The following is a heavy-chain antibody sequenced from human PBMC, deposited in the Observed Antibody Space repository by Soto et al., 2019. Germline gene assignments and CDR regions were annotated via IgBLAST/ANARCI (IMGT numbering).Heavy chain of an antibody. J-gene: IGHJ4*02. V-gene: IGHV4-61*03. CDR3: SGGTDGKKVAY. CDR2: FFYTGST. D-gene: IGHD5-12*01. Sequence: QVQLQESGPGLVKSSETLSLTCTVSGGSVSSEHYYWNWIRQAPGKGLEWIGYFFYTGSTNYNPAVEDRLPISVDLSQNHFALKLSSVTAADTAVYYCSGGTDGKKVAYWGQGTLVTVSS. CDR1: GGSVSSEHYY.